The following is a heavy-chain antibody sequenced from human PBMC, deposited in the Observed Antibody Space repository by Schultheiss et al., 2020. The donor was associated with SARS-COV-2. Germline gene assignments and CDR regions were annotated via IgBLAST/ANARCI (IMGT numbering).Heavy chain of an antibody. D-gene: IGHD6-19*01. Sequence: GGSLRLSCAASGFTFNSFVMTWVRQAPGKGLEWVSSISSSSSYIYYADSVKGRFTISRDNAKNSLYLQMNSLRAEDTAVYYCASEQWLGYYYYGMDVWGQGTTVTVSS. V-gene: IGHV3-21*01. CDR2: ISSSSSYI. CDR1: GFTFNSFV. J-gene: IGHJ6*02. CDR3: ASEQWLGYYYYGMDV.